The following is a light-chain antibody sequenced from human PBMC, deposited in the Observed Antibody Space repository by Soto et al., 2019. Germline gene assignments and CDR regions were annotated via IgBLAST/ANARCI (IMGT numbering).Light chain of an antibody. CDR3: SSFTSSTTYV. Sequence: QSALTQPAFVSASPGQSITIYCTGTSSDVGGYNYVSWYQQHPGKAPKLMIYEVSNRPSGVSGRFFGSKSGNTASLTISGLQADDEADYYCSSFTSSTTYVFGTGTKLTVL. CDR2: EVS. CDR1: SSDVGGYNY. V-gene: IGLV2-14*01. J-gene: IGLJ1*01.